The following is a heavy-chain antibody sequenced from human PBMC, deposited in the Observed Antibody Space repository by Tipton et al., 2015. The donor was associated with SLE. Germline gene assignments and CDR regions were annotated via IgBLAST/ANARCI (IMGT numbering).Heavy chain of an antibody. CDR3: ARYPRRGMTSIRAFDT. V-gene: IGHV4-39*02. CDR2: IYYSGST. CDR1: GGSISSSSYY. D-gene: IGHD5-24*01. Sequence: TLSLTCTVSGGSISSSSYYWGWVRQPPGKGLEWIGTIYYSGSTYYSPSLKSRVTISMDTSENYFSLRLTSVTAADTAVYYCARYPRRGMTSIRAFDTWGQGTMVTVSS. J-gene: IGHJ3*02.